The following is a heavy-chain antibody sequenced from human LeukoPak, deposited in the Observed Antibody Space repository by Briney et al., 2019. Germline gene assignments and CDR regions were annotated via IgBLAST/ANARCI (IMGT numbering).Heavy chain of an antibody. J-gene: IGHJ4*02. V-gene: IGHV3-66*01. Sequence: GGSLRLPCAASGFTVSSNYMSWVRQAPGKGLEWVSVIYTGGSTYYADSVKGRFTISRDNSKNTLYLQMNSLRAEDTAVYYCAKDGGIWSGYKIDYWGQGTLVTVSS. CDR1: GFTVSSNY. CDR3: AKDGGIWSGYKIDY. CDR2: IYTGGST. D-gene: IGHD3-3*01.